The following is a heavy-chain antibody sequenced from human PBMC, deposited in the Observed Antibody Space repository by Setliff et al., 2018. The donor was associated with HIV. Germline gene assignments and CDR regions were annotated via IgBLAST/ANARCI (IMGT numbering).Heavy chain of an antibody. CDR2: IYHSGAT. D-gene: IGHD1-1*01. Sequence: SETLSLTCAVSGFSISSGHYWAWIRQPPGKGLEWIGSIYHSGATYDNPSLKSRVTISVDSSKNHFSLILSSVTAADTAVYYCARHGTYEAHYSYMDVWGKGTTVTVSS. CDR3: ARHGTYEAHYSYMDV. J-gene: IGHJ6*03. CDR1: GFSISSGHY. V-gene: IGHV4-38-2*01.